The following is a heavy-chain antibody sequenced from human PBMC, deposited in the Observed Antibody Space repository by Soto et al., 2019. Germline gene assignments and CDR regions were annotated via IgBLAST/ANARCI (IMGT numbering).Heavy chain of an antibody. V-gene: IGHV4-39*01. D-gene: IGHD3-16*01. CDR3: ARQGLIGDYDYIWGSYSASYYFDY. CDR1: GGSISSSSYY. J-gene: IGHJ4*02. Sequence: QLQLQESGPGLVKPSETLSLTCTVSGGSISSSSYYWGWIRQPPGKGLEWIGSIYYSGSTYYNPSLKSRVPISVDTSKNQFSLKLSSVTAADTAVYYCARQGLIGDYDYIWGSYSASYYFDYWGQGTLVTVSS. CDR2: IYYSGST.